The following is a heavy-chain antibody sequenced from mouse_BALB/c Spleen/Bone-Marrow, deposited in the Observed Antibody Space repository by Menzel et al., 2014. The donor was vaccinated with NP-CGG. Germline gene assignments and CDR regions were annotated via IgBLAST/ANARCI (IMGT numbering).Heavy chain of an antibody. CDR2: IDPYDSET. D-gene: IGHD6-1*01. J-gene: IGHJ4*01. CDR3: ARGGSSYAMDY. Sequence: SGAELGRPGASVKLSCTASGYTFTSYWMNWVKQRPEQGLEWIGRIDPYDSETHYNQKFKDKAILTVDKSSSTAYMQLSSLTSEDSAVYYCARGGSSYAMDYWGQESSVAVSS. V-gene: IGHV1-74*04. CDR1: GYTFTSYW.